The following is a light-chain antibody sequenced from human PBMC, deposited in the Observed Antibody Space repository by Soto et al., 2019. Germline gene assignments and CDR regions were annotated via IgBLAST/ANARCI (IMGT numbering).Light chain of an antibody. CDR2: EVS. Sequence: QSLLTQPPSASGSPGQSVTISCTGTSSDVGAYKYVSWYQQYPGKAPKLMIYEVSKRPSGVPDRFSGSKSGNTASLTVSGLQAEDEADYYCTSYVGSNIWVFGGGTKLTVL. V-gene: IGLV2-8*01. CDR1: SSDVGAYKY. CDR3: TSYVGSNIWV. J-gene: IGLJ3*02.